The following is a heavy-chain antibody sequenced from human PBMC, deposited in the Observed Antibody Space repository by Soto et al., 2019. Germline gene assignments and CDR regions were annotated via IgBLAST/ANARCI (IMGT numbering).Heavy chain of an antibody. CDR3: ARACSSNSCYDVFDY. CDR1: GGSISSYY. V-gene: IGHV4-4*07. J-gene: IGHJ4*02. CDR2: IYTSGST. Sequence: WVTLSLTCTVSGGSISSYYWSWIRQPAGKGLEWIGRIYTSGSTNYNPSLKSRVTMSVDTSKNQFSLKLSSVTAADTAVYYCARACSSNSCYDVFDYWGQGTLVTVSS. D-gene: IGHD2-2*01.